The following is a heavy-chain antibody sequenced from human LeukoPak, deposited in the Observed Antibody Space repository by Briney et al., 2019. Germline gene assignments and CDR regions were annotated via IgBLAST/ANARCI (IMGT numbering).Heavy chain of an antibody. CDR3: AKSGYSYEGEHYFDY. CDR2: ISWNSGSI. Sequence: PGGSLRLSCAASGFTFDDYAMHWVRQAPGKGLEWVSGISWNSGSIGYADSVKGRFTISRDNAKNSLYLQMNSLRAEDMALYYCAKSGYSYEGEHYFDYWGQGTLVTVSS. V-gene: IGHV3-9*03. D-gene: IGHD5-18*01. CDR1: GFTFDDYA. J-gene: IGHJ4*02.